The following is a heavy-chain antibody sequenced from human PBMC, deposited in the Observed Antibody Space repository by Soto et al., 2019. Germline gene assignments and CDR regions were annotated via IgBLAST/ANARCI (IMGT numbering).Heavy chain of an antibody. CDR3: ARVVTGDWFDP. J-gene: IGHJ5*02. V-gene: IGHV4-31*03. D-gene: IGHD5-18*01. CDR1: GGSISSGGYY. Sequence: PSETLSLTCTVSGGSISSGGYYWSWIRQHPGKGLEWIGYIYYSGSTYYNPSLKSRVTISVDTSKNQFSLKLSSVTAADTAVYYCARVVTGDWFDPWGQGTLVTVSS. CDR2: IYYSGST.